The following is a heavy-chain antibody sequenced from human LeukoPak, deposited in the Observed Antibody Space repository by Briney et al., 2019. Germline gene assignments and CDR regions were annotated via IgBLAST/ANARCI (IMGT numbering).Heavy chain of an antibody. CDR2: IYYSGST. J-gene: IGHJ4*02. D-gene: IGHD1-26*01. Sequence: SETLSLTCTVSGGSISSYYWSWIRQPPGKGLEWIGYIYYSGSTNYNPSLKSRVTISVDTSKNQFSLKLSSVTAADTALYYCARRGAGVGASSYYFDYWGQGTLVTVSS. V-gene: IGHV4-59*08. CDR3: ARRGAGVGASSYYFDY. CDR1: GGSISSYY.